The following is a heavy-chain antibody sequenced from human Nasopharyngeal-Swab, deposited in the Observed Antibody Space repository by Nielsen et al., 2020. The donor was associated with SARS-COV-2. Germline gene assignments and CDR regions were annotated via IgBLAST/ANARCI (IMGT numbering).Heavy chain of an antibody. Sequence: LSLTCAASGFTFSDYPMYWLRQAPGQGLEWVAVITYVGRHAAYADSVRGRFTISRDNSNNTLYLQMNSLRADDTAVYYFARDRGYSGYIIDYWGQGTLVTVSS. CDR2: ITYVGRHA. D-gene: IGHD5-12*01. V-gene: IGHV3-30*04. J-gene: IGHJ4*02. CDR3: ARDRGYSGYIIDY. CDR1: GFTFSDYP.